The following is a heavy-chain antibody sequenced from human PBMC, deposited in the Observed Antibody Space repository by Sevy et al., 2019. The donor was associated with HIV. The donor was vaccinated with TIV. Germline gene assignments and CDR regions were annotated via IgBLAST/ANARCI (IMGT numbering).Heavy chain of an antibody. CDR3: TTDGRGYCSGGGCYSVDYYYYYMDV. J-gene: IGHJ6*03. Sequence: GGSLRLSCAASGFTFSNAWMSWVRQAPGKGLEWVGRIKSKTDGGTTDYAAPVKGRLTSSRDDSKKTLHLQMNSLKTADTAVYYCTTDGRGYCSGGGCYSVDYYYYYMDVWGQGTMVTVSS. V-gene: IGHV3-15*01. CDR2: IKSKTDGGTT. CDR1: GFTFSNAW. D-gene: IGHD2-15*01.